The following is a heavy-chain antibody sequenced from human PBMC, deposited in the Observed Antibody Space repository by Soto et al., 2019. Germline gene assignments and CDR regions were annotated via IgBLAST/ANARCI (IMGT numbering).Heavy chain of an antibody. D-gene: IGHD1-26*01. J-gene: IGHJ5*02. CDR1: GYSFTSYW. CDR2: IYPGDSDT. V-gene: IGHV5-51*01. CDR3: ARHSDGTWCDP. Sequence: EVQLVQSGAEVKKPGDSLKISCKGSGYSFTSYWIGWVRQMPGKGLELMGIIYPGDSDTRYSPSFKGQVTISAAKSISTAYLQWSSLKASDTAMYDWARHSDGTWCDPWGQGTLVSFSS.